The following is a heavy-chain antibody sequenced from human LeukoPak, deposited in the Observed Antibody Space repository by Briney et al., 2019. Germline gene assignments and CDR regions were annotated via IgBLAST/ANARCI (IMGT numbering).Heavy chain of an antibody. J-gene: IGHJ4*02. CDR3: ARLNSYGPYYFDY. Sequence: TGGSLRLSCTASGFTFSSYTMSWVRQAPGKGLVWVSRINSDGSSTSYADSVKGRFTISRDNAKKTLYLQMNSLRAEDTAVYYCARLNSYGPYYFDYWGQGTLVTVSS. CDR2: INSDGSST. CDR1: GFTFSSYT. V-gene: IGHV3-74*01. D-gene: IGHD5-18*01.